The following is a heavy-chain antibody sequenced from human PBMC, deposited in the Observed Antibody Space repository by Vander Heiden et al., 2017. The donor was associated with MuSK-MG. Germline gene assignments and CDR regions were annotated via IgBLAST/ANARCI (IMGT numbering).Heavy chain of an antibody. CDR3: ARDGEEWLPGDY. Sequence: EVQLVESGAGLVQPGGSLRLSCAASGFTFSRYWMSWVRQAPGKGLEWVANIKQEGSEKYYVDSVKGRFTISRDNAKNSLYLQMNSLRAEDTAVYYCARDGEEWLPGDYWGQGTLVTVSS. D-gene: IGHD6-19*01. J-gene: IGHJ4*02. V-gene: IGHV3-7*01. CDR2: IKQEGSEK. CDR1: GFTFSRYW.